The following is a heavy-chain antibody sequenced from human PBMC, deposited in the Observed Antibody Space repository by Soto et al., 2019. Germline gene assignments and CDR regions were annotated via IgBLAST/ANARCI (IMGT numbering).Heavy chain of an antibody. CDR3: ARGGQYYDFLTVYGRGYYFDY. Sequence: SGPTLVNPTQTLTLTCTFSGFSLSTSGMCVSWIRQPPGKALEWLARIDWDDDKYYSTSLKTRLTISKDTSKNQVVLTMTNMDFGDTALYYWARGGQYYDFLTVYGRGYYFDYGG. CDR1: GFSLSTSGMC. V-gene: IGHV2-70*11. D-gene: IGHD3-9*01. CDR2: IDWDDDK. J-gene: IGHJ4*01.